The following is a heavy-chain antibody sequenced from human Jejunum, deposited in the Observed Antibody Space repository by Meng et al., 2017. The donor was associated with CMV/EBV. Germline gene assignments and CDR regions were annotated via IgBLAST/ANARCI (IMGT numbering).Heavy chain of an antibody. CDR2: ISGSGDNI. CDR1: TFSTYS. CDR3: AREGTQLWPPNWFFDL. D-gene: IGHD5-18*01. Sequence: TFSTYSMNWVRQAPGKGLEWVSSISGSGDNIYYADSVKGRFTISRDNAKNSLYLQMSSLRVEDTAVYYCAREGTQLWPPNWFFDLWGRGTLVTVSS. V-gene: IGHV3-21*01. J-gene: IGHJ2*01.